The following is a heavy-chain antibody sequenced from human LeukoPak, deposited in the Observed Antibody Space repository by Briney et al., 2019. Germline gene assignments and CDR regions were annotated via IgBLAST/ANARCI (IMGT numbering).Heavy chain of an antibody. J-gene: IGHJ5*02. CDR3: ARDHVVGATGSWFDP. V-gene: IGHV4-59*01. Sequence: PSETQSLTCTVSGGSISSYYWSWIRQPPGKGLEWIGYIYYSGSTNYNPSLKSRVTISVDTSKNQFSLKLSSVTAADTAVYYCARDHVVGATGSWFDPWGQGTLVTVSS. CDR2: IYYSGST. CDR1: GGSISSYY. D-gene: IGHD1-26*01.